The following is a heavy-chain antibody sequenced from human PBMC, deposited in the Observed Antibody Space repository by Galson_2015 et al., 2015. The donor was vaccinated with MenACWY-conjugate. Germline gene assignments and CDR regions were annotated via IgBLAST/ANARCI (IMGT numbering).Heavy chain of an antibody. J-gene: IGHJ4*02. CDR3: ARALSQKIIVAGY. CDR1: GFTFSSYG. Sequence: SLRLSCAASGFTFSSYGMHWVRQAPGKGLEWVAVIWYDGSNKYYADSVKGRFTISRDNSKNTLYLQMNSLRAEDTAAYYCARALSQKIIVAGYWGQGTLVTVSS. CDR2: IWYDGSNK. V-gene: IGHV3-33*01. D-gene: IGHD3-16*02.